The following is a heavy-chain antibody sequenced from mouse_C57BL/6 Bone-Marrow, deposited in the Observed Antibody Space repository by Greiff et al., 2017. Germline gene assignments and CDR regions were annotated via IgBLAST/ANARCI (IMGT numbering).Heavy chain of an antibody. CDR3: ARDRDYGSWFAY. Sequence: VKLMESGAELVMPGASVKLSCKASGYTFTSYWMHWVKQRPGQGLEWIGEIDPSDSYTNYNQKFKGKSTLTVHKSSSTAYMQLSSLTSEDSAVYYCARDRDYGSWFAYWGQGTLVTDSA. CDR2: IDPSDSYT. V-gene: IGHV1-69*01. J-gene: IGHJ3*01. D-gene: IGHD1-1*01. CDR1: GYTFTSYW.